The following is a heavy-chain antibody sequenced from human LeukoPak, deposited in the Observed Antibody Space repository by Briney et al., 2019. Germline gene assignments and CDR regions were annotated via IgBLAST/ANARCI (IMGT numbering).Heavy chain of an antibody. CDR3: AKDLRYYDSSGYSVVALDY. D-gene: IGHD3-22*01. V-gene: IGHV3-30*02. J-gene: IGHJ4*02. CDR2: IRYDGSNK. Sequence: GGSLRLSCAASGFTFSSYGMHWVRQAPGKGLEWVAFIRYDGSNKYYADSVKGRFTISRDNSKNTLYLQMNSLRAEDTAVYYCAKDLRYYDSSGYSVVALDYWGQGTLVTVSP. CDR1: GFTFSSYG.